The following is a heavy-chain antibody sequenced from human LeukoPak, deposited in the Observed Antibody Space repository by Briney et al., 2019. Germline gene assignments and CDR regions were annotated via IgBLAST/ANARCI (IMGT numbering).Heavy chain of an antibody. V-gene: IGHV1-69*05. Sequence: SSVNVSCKASGGTFSSCAISWVRQAPGQGLECMGGIIPIFGTENYAQKFQGRVTITTDKYKKTVYMEVSEQRCEDTAVYYCAREGTIFGVVRGYMDVWGKGTTVTVSS. CDR1: GGTFSSCA. CDR2: IIPIFGTE. J-gene: IGHJ6*03. D-gene: IGHD3-3*01. CDR3: AREGTIFGVVRGYMDV.